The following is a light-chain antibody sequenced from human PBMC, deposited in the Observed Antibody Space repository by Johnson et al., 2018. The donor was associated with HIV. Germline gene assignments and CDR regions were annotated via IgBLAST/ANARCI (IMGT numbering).Light chain of an antibody. Sequence: QSVLTQPPSVSAAPGQKVTISCSGSSSNIGNNYVSWYQQLPGTAPKLLMFENNQRPSGIPDRFSGSKSGTSATLGITGLQTGDEADYYCAIWSGSLNIGTGTKVTVL. CDR2: ENN. J-gene: IGLJ1*01. V-gene: IGLV1-51*02. CDR1: SSNIGNNY. CDR3: AIWSGSLN.